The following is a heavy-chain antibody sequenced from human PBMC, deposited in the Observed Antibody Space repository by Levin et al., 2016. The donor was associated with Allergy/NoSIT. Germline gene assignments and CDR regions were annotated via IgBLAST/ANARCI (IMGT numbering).Heavy chain of an antibody. V-gene: IGHV1-69*06. D-gene: IGHD3-9*01. CDR2: IIPIFGTA. Sequence: SVKVSCKASGGTFSSYAISWVRQAPGQGLEWMGGIIPIFGTANYAQKFQGRVTITADKSTSTAYMELSSLRSEDTAVYYCARESLLQYYDILTGYSPGFQPYWYFDLWGRGTLVTVSS. J-gene: IGHJ2*01. CDR1: GGTFSSYA. CDR3: ARESLLQYYDILTGYSPGFQPYWYFDL.